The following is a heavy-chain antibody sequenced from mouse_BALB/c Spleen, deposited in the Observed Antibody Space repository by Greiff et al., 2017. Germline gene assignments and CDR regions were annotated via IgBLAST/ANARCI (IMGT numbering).Heavy chain of an antibody. J-gene: IGHJ3*01. V-gene: IGHV5-6*01. D-gene: IGHD3-2*01. CDR2: ISSGGSYT. CDR3: ARHDSSGKGFAY. CDR1: GFTFSSYG. Sequence: EVKLMESGGDLVKPGGSLKLSCAASGFTFSSYGMSWVRQTPDKRLEWVATISSGGSYTYSPDSVKGRFTISRDNAKNTLYLQMSSLKSEDTAMYYCARHDSSGKGFAYWGQGTLVTVSA.